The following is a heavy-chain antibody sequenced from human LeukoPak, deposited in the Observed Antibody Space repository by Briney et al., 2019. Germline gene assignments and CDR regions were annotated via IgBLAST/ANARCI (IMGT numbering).Heavy chain of an antibody. CDR2: IYSGGST. CDR1: GFTVSSNY. Sequence: GGSLRLSCAASGFTVSSNYMSWVRQAPRKGLEWVSVIYSGGSTYYADSVKGRFTISRDNSKNTLYLQMNSLRAEDTAVYYCARDILSQGPDPFDIWGQGTMVTVSS. CDR3: ARDILSQGPDPFDI. V-gene: IGHV3-53*01. J-gene: IGHJ3*02. D-gene: IGHD2/OR15-2a*01.